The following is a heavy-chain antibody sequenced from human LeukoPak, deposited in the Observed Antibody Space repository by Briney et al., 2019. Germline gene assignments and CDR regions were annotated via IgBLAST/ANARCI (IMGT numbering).Heavy chain of an antibody. J-gene: IGHJ4*02. D-gene: IGHD3-22*01. Sequence: GASVKVSCKASGYTFTSYYMHWVRQAPGQGLEWMGWISAYNGNTNYAQKLQGRVTMTTDTSTSTAYMELRSLRSDDTAVYYCARDLGDYYDSSGYYDYWGQGTLVTVSS. CDR1: GYTFTSYY. CDR2: ISAYNGNT. CDR3: ARDLGDYYDSSGYYDY. V-gene: IGHV1-18*04.